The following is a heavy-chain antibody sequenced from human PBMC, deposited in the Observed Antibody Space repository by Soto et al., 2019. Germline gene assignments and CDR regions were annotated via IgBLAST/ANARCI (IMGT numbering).Heavy chain of an antibody. Sequence: EVQLVESGGGVVQPGGSLRLSCAASGFTFSSYSMNWVRQAPGKGLEWVSYISSSSSTIYYADSVKGRFTISRDNAKNSLYLQMNGLRDEETAVYYCARDSPPAPPDYWGQGTLVTVSS. CDR2: ISSSSSTI. CDR1: GFTFSSYS. V-gene: IGHV3-48*02. J-gene: IGHJ4*02. D-gene: IGHD2-15*01. CDR3: ARDSPPAPPDY.